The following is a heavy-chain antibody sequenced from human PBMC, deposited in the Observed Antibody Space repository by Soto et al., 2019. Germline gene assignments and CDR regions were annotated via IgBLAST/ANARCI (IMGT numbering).Heavy chain of an antibody. D-gene: IGHD3-22*01. CDR1: GGSISSGDYY. CDR2: IHYSGST. CDR3: ARVVPYYYEPDDY. J-gene: IGHJ4*02. V-gene: IGHV4-30-4*01. Sequence: PSETLSLTCTVSGGSISSGDYYWSWIRQPPGKGLEWIGYIHYSGSTYYNPSLKSRVTISVDTSKNQFSLKLSSVTAADTAVYYCARVVPYYYEPDDYWGQGTLVTVSS.